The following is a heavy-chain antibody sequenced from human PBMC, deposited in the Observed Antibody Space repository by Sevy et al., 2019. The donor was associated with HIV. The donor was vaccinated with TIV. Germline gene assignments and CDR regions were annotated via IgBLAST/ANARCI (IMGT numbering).Heavy chain of an antibody. V-gene: IGHV3-15*01. CDR2: IKSKTDGGTT. CDR3: TTGGEYSSSSGDY. D-gene: IGHD6-6*01. Sequence: GGSLRLTCAASGFTFRNAWMSWVRRAPGKGREWVGRIKSKTDGGTTDYAAPVKGRFTISRDDSKNTLYLQMNSLKTEDTAVYYCTTGGEYSSSSGDYWVQGTLVTVSS. CDR1: GFTFRNAW. J-gene: IGHJ4*02.